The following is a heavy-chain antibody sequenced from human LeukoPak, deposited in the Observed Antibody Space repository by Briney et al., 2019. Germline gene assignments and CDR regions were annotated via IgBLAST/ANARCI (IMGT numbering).Heavy chain of an antibody. CDR1: GFSVRTTY. J-gene: IGHJ4*02. D-gene: IGHD3-22*01. CDR3: TRSGYRHPYHFDS. CDR2: IYTGGGT. Sequence: GGSLRLSRVASGFSVRTTYMSWVRQAPGKGLEWVSVIYTGGGTDHADSVKGRFTTSRDNSKNTLSLQMNNLRAEDTAMYYCTRSGYRHPYHFDSWGQGTLVTVSS. V-gene: IGHV3-53*01.